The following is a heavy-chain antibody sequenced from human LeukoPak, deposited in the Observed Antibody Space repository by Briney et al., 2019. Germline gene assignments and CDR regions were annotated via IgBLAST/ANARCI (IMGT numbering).Heavy chain of an antibody. CDR1: GGSISSYY. Sequence: PSETLSPTCTVSGGSISSYYWSWIRQPPGKGLEWIGYIYYSGSTNYNPSLKSRVTISVDTSKNQFSLKLSSVTAADTAVYYCARGYSGSYYYFDYWGQGTLVTVSS. CDR3: ARGYSGSYYYFDY. CDR2: IYYSGST. V-gene: IGHV4-59*01. J-gene: IGHJ4*02. D-gene: IGHD1-26*01.